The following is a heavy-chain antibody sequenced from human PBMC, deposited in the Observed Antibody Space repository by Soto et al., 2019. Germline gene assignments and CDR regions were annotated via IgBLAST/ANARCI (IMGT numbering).Heavy chain of an antibody. D-gene: IGHD3-3*01. CDR3: ARGGVSTRTFDY. Sequence: GESLKISCKGSGYNFAGYWIAWVRQMPGKGLELMGIIYPSDSDTRYRPSFQGQVTISADKSISSAYLQWSSLRASDTAMYYCARGGVSTRTFDYWGPGTRVTVSS. V-gene: IGHV5-51*01. CDR2: IYPSDSDT. J-gene: IGHJ4*02. CDR1: GYNFAGYW.